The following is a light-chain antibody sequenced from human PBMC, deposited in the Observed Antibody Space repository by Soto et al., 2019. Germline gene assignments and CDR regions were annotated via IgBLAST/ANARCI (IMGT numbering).Light chain of an antibody. J-gene: IGKJ1*01. V-gene: IGKV3-20*01. CDR2: GAS. CDR1: QSVSNNY. Sequence: ELVLTQSPGTLSLSPGERATLSCRASQSVSNNYLAWYQQKPGQAPRLLIYGASSRATGIPDRFSGSGSGTDFTLTISSLQSEDFAVYYCQQYNIWPQTFGQGTKVDIK. CDR3: QQYNIWPQT.